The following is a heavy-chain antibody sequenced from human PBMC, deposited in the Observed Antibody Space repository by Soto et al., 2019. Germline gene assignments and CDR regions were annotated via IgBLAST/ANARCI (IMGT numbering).Heavy chain of an antibody. J-gene: IGHJ6*02. V-gene: IGHV4-59*01. Sequence: SETLSLTCTVSGGSITSSYWSWIGRPPGKGLEWIAYSYDTGISGYTPSTSYNPSLKSRVTMSVDPSKSQFSLKLTSVTAAATAVYYCAGGEDAFFYYGLDDWGQGITVTVSS. CDR2: SYDTGISGYTPST. CDR3: AGGEDAFFYYGLDD. CDR1: GGSITSSY.